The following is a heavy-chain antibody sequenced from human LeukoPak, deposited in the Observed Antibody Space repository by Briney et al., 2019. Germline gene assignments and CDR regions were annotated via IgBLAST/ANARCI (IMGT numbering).Heavy chain of an antibody. V-gene: IGHV3-7*01. CDR1: GFSVGGYW. CDR2: IKQDGSEK. J-gene: IGHJ4*02. CDR3: AREWQGGIAAAGTRIEGDY. Sequence: GGSLRLSCAVSGFSVGGYWMTWVRQAPGKGLEWVANIKQDGSEKNYVDSVKGRFTISRDNAENSLFLQMNSLRVEDTAVYYCAREWQGGIAAAGTRIEGDYWGQGTLVAVSS. D-gene: IGHD6-13*01.